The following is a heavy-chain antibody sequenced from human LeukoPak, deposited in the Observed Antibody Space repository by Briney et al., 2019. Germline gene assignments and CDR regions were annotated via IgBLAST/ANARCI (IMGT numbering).Heavy chain of an antibody. CDR1: GFTFSSYA. CDR2: ISGSGGST. J-gene: IGHJ4*02. Sequence: GGSLRLSCAASGFTFSSYAMSWVRQAPGKGLEWVSAISGSGGSTYYADSVKGRFTISRDNSKNTLYLQMNSLRAEDTAVYYCARDSRFQYCSGGSCYSGKNFDYWGQGTLVTVSS. V-gene: IGHV3-23*01. D-gene: IGHD2-15*01. CDR3: ARDSRFQYCSGGSCYSGKNFDY.